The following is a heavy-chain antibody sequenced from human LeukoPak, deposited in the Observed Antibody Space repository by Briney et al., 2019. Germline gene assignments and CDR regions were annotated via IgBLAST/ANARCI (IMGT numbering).Heavy chain of an antibody. CDR2: ISYDGSNK. V-gene: IGHV3-30*03. CDR1: GFTFSSYG. J-gene: IGHJ4*02. CDR3: ARLDDPRVYYFDY. D-gene: IGHD2-2*03. Sequence: GGSLRLSCAASGFTFSSYGMHWVRQAPGKGLEWVAVISYDGSNKYYADSVKGRFTISRDNAKNSLYLQMNSLRDEDTAVYYCARLDDPRVYYFDYWGQGTLVTVSS.